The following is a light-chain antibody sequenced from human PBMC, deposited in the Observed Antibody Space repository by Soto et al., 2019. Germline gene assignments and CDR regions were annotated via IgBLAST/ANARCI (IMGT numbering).Light chain of an antibody. Sequence: SVLSHPGSASGSPGSTGPISYTGTSSDVGGYDYVTCYQQHPRKAPKLMTYEVTIRPSGVSARFSGSKSGNTASLTVSGLQAEDEADYYGSSYTGGNHYYGFGAGTKVTVL. CDR2: EVT. V-gene: IGLV2-8*01. J-gene: IGLJ1*01. CDR1: SSDVGGYDY. CDR3: SSYTGGNHYYG.